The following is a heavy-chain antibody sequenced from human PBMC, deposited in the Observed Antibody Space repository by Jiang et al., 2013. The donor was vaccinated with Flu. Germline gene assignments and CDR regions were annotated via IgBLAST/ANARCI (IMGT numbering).Heavy chain of an antibody. D-gene: IGHD2-2*01. V-gene: IGHV4-61*01. CDR1: GGSVSSGSYY. J-gene: IGHJ4*02. CDR3: ARVTLGYCSSTSCRLYFDY. Sequence: LLKPSETLSLTCTVSGGSVSSGSYYWSWIRQPPGKGLEWIGYIYYSGSTNYNPSLKSRVTISVDTSKNQFSLKLSSVTAADTAVYYCARVTLGYCSSTSCRLYFDYWGQGTLVTVSS. CDR2: IYYSGST.